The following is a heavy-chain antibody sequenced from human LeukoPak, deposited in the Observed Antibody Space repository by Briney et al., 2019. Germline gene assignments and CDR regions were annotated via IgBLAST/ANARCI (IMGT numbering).Heavy chain of an antibody. CDR2: MTLNSGRT. V-gene: IGHV1-8*01. Sequence: GASVKVSCKVFGYTATNFDINWGRQATGQGFGWMGWMTLNSGRTGYRREFQGRVTMTTNTSTNTAYMELSSLRSDDTAVYYCGRGYAMDVWGQGTTVIVSS. CDR1: GYTATNFD. J-gene: IGHJ6*02. CDR3: GRGYAMDV.